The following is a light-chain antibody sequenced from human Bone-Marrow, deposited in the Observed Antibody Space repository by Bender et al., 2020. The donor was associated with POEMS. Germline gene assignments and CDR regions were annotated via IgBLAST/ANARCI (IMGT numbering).Light chain of an antibody. CDR1: SSKFGSYP. CDR2: NNS. J-gene: IGLJ3*02. CDR3: ATWDDSMNSWV. V-gene: IGLV1-44*01. Sequence: QSVLTQPPSASGTPGQRVTISCSGSSSKFGSYPVNWYQQLPGAAPKLVIFNNSQRPSGVPDRFSGSNSGTSASLAISGLLSDDDADFYYATWDDSMNSWVFGGGTKLTVL.